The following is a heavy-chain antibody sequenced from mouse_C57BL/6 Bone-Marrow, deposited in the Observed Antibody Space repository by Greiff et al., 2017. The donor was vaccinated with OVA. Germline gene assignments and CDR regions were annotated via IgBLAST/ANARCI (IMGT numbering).Heavy chain of an antibody. J-gene: IGHJ3*01. D-gene: IGHD2-1*01. CDR1: GFSLSTFGMG. Sequence: QVTLKESGPGILQPSQTLSLTCSFSGFSLSTFGMGVGWIRQPSGKGLEWLAHIWWGDDKYYNPALKSRLTISKDTSKNQVFLKIANVDTADTATYYCARIDPTMVKRAWFAYWGQGTLVTVSA. CDR2: IWWGDDK. V-gene: IGHV8-8*01. CDR3: ARIDPTMVKRAWFAY.